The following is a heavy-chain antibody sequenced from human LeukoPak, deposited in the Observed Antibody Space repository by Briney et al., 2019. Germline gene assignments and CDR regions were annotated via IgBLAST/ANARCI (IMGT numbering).Heavy chain of an antibody. CDR3: ARGAELLLVDAFDI. CDR1: GYTFTSYG. CDR2: INPNSGGT. J-gene: IGHJ3*02. V-gene: IGHV1-2*02. D-gene: IGHD1-26*01. Sequence: ASVKVSCKASGYTFTSYGISWVRQAPGQGLEWMGWINPNSGGTNYAQKFQGRVTMTRDTSTSTAYMELSRLRSDDTAVYYCARGAELLLVDAFDIWGQGTMVTVSS.